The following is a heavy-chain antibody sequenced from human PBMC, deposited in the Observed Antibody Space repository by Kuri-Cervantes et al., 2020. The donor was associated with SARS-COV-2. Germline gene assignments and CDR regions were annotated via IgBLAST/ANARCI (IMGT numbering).Heavy chain of an antibody. D-gene: IGHD5-12*01. J-gene: IGHJ5*02. CDR2: IRSKANSYAT. CDR3: ARDRGGWINGWFDP. Sequence: GESLKISCAASGFTFSGSAMHWVRQASGKGLEWVGRIRSKANSYATAYAASVKGRFTISRDDSKNTAYLQMNSLKTEDTAVYYCARDRGGWINGWFDPWGQGTLVTVSS. CDR1: GFTFSGSA. V-gene: IGHV3-73*01.